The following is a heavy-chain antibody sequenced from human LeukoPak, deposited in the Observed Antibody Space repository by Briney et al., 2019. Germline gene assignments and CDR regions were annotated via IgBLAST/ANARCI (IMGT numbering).Heavy chain of an antibody. CDR2: INPSGGST. D-gene: IGHD3-22*01. J-gene: IGHJ3*02. CDR1: GYTFTSYY. Sequence: GASVKVSCKASGYTFTSYYMHWVRQAPGRGLEWMGIINPSGGSTSYAQKFQGRVTMTRDTSTSTVYMELSSLRSEDTAVYYCASASSGYWGAFDIWGQGTMVTVSS. V-gene: IGHV1-46*01. CDR3: ASASSGYWGAFDI.